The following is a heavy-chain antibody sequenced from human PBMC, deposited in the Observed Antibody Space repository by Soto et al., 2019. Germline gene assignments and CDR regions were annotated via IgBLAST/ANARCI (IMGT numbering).Heavy chain of an antibody. Sequence: SETLSLTCCVSGDSINSDKYYWGWIRQPPGKGLEWIGSIYYRGNTYYNPSLQTRVTISLDKSKSQFSLKLDSVTAADSAVYFCARLEGLATISYYFDFWGQGALVTVSS. CDR1: GDSINSDKYY. CDR3: ARLEGLATISYYFDF. D-gene: IGHD3-9*01. CDR2: IYYRGNT. J-gene: IGHJ4*02. V-gene: IGHV4-39*01.